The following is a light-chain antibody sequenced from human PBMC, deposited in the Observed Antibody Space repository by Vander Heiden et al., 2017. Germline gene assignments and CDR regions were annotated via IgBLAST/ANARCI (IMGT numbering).Light chain of an antibody. V-gene: IGLV2-8*01. CDR2: DII. CDR3: SSYAGSYNLV. Sequence: QSALTQPPSASWSPGQSVTISCTGTSSDVGGYNYVSWYQQHPGKAPKLLIYDIIKRPSGVPDRFSGSKSGNTASLTVSGLRAEDEAHYYCSSYAGSYNLVFGGGTKLTVL. CDR1: SSDVGGYNY. J-gene: IGLJ2*01.